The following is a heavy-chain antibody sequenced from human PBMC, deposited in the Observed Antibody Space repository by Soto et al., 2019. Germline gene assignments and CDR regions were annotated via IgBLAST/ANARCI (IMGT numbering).Heavy chain of an antibody. CDR2: IWYDGSNK. D-gene: IGHD5-12*01. CDR1: GFTFSSYG. Sequence: QVQLVESGGGVVQPGRSLRLSCAASGFTFSSYGMHWVRQAPGKGLEWVAVIWYDGSNKYYADSVKGRFTISRDNCKNPLYLQKNRLRAEDTGVYYCARDGYKSLDDAFDIWGQGTMVTVSS. J-gene: IGHJ3*02. V-gene: IGHV3-33*01. CDR3: ARDGYKSLDDAFDI.